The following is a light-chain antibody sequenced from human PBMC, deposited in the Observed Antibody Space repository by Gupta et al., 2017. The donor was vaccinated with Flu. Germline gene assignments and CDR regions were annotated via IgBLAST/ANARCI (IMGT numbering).Light chain of an antibody. CDR3: QQSYNTPRWT. Sequence: SSLSASVGDRVTITCRSSQSIRSYLNWYQQTPGKVPKLLIYGASTLQSGVPSRFSGGGSGTEFTLTISSLQPEDFATDFCQQSYNTPRWTFGQGTKVEIK. J-gene: IGKJ1*01. V-gene: IGKV1-39*01. CDR1: QSIRSY. CDR2: GAS.